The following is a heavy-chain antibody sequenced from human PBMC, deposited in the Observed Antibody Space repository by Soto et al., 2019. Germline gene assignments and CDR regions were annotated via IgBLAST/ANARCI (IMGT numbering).Heavy chain of an antibody. Sequence: GGSLRLSCAASGFTFSIYSMNWVRQAPGKGLEWVSYISSSSSTIYYADSVKGRFTISRDNAKNSLYLQMNSLRDEDTAVYYCAREWEDGYSGYEFDYWGQGTLVTVSS. CDR3: AREWEDGYSGYEFDY. D-gene: IGHD5-12*01. V-gene: IGHV3-48*02. CDR1: GFTFSIYS. J-gene: IGHJ4*02. CDR2: ISSSSSTI.